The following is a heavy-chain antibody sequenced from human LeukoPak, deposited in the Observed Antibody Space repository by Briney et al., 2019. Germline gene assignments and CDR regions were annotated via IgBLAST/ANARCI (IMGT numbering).Heavy chain of an antibody. V-gene: IGHV3-13*01. J-gene: IGHJ3*02. Sequence: GGSLRLSCAASGFTFSSYDMHWVRQASGRGLEWVSAIGIAGDTYYPDSVKGRFTISRENAKNSMYLQMNSLKDGDTAVYYCIRGGIQVSGIDAFDIWGQGTMVTVSS. CDR1: GFTFSSYD. CDR2: IGIAGDT. D-gene: IGHD5/OR15-5a*01. CDR3: IRGGIQVSGIDAFDI.